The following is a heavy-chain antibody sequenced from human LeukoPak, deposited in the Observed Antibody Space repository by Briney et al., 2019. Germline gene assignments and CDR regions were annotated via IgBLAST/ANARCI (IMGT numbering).Heavy chain of an antibody. Sequence: GGSLRLSCEASGFAFNSYTITWVRHAPGKGLESVSSITSRRSHIYIADSVKGRFTISRDNAKNSLFLQMSSLRVEDTAVYYCARVAQGATTENYFYYYMDVWGKGTTVTVSS. CDR3: ARVAQGATTENYFYYYMDV. J-gene: IGHJ6*03. CDR2: ITSRRSHI. CDR1: GFAFNSYT. D-gene: IGHD4-11*01. V-gene: IGHV3-21*01.